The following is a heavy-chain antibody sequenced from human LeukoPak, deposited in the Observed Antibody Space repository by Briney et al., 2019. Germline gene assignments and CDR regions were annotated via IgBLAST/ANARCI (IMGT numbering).Heavy chain of an antibody. J-gene: IGHJ4*02. D-gene: IGHD3-3*01. CDR3: ARGYYDFWSGRTTPKFDY. CDR2: IYYSGST. Sequence: PSETLSLTCTVSGGSISSGGYYWSWIRQHPGKGLEWIGYIYYSGSTYYNPSLKSRVTISVDTSKNQFSLKLSTVTAADTAVYYCARGYYDFWSGRTTPKFDYWGQGTLVTVSS. CDR1: GGSISSGGYY. V-gene: IGHV4-31*03.